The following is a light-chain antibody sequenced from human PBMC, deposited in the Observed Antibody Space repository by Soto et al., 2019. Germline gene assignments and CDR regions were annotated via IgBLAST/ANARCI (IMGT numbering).Light chain of an antibody. J-gene: IGKJ4*02. CDR1: QGMGGR. Sequence: DIQMTQSPSSVSASVGDRITITCPASQGMGGRLAWCQQKPGKAPQYLIYAASSLQSGVPSRFSGRGSGRDFTVTISSVQPEDFATYYCQQANNFPVTFGGGAKVYIK. V-gene: IGKV1-12*01. CDR3: QQANNFPVT. CDR2: AAS.